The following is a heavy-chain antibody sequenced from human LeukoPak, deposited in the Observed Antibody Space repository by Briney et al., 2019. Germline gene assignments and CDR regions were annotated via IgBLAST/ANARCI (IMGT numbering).Heavy chain of an antibody. CDR3: ARAPQEYYDILTGYYTLDAFDI. V-gene: IGHV4-4*07. D-gene: IGHD3-9*01. J-gene: IGHJ3*02. Sequence: LETLSLTCTVSGGSISRYYWSWIRQPAGKGLEWTGGIYTSGSTNYNPSLKSRVTIAVDKSKNQFSLKLSSVTAADTAVYYCARAPQEYYDILTGYYTLDAFDICGQGTMVTVSS. CDR2: IYTSGST. CDR1: GGSISRYY.